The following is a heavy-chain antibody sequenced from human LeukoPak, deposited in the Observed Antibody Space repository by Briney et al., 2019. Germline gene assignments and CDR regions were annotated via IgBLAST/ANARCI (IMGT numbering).Heavy chain of an antibody. CDR1: GGSISSYY. J-gene: IGHJ3*02. D-gene: IGHD3-22*01. CDR2: IYYSGST. CDR3: ARAGAKYYYDSSAYYSTAFDI. V-gene: IGHV4-59*01. Sequence: PSETLSLTCTVSGGSISSYYWTWIRQPPGKGLGLEWIGYIYYSGSTNYNPSLKSRVTISVDTSKKQFSLKLSSVTAADTAVYYCARAGAKYYYDSSAYYSTAFDIWGQGTMVTVSS.